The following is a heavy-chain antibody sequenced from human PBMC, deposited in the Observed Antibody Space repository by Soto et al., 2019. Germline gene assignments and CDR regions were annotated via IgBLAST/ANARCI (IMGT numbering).Heavy chain of an antibody. J-gene: IGHJ4*02. CDR1: GGSISSYY. D-gene: IGHD6-19*01. V-gene: IGHV4-59*01. CDR2: IYYSGST. CDR3: ARVWGSGWLPVDY. Sequence: SETLSLTCTVSGGSISSYYWSWIRQPPGKGLEWIGYIYYSGSTNYNPSLKSRVTISVDTSKNQFSLKLSSVTAADTAVYYCARVWGSGWLPVDYWGQGTLVTVSS.